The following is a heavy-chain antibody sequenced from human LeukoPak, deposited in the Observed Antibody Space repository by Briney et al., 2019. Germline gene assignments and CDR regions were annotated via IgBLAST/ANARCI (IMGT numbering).Heavy chain of an antibody. J-gene: IGHJ4*02. CDR3: AKRGDGGHKSLEY. V-gene: IGHV3-30*02. CDR2: ITYDGSSE. Sequence: GGSLRLSCAASGFTFSDYGMHWVRQAPGKGLEWVATITYDGSSEYYADSVKDRFTVSRDNSKNTLYLQMSSLKTEDTAVYYCAKRGDGGHKSLEYWGQGTLVIVSS. CDR1: GFTFSDYG. D-gene: IGHD3-16*01.